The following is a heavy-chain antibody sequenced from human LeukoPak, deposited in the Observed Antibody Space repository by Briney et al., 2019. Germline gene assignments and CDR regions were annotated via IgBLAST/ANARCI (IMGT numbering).Heavy chain of an antibody. V-gene: IGHV1-69*05. Sequence: ASVKVSCKASGGTFGSYAISWVRQAPGQGLEWMGRIIPIFGTANYAQKFQGRVTITTDESTSTAYMELSSLRSEDTAVYYCARSYDSSGYYSAFDIWGQGTMVTVSS. D-gene: IGHD3-22*01. CDR2: IIPIFGTA. J-gene: IGHJ3*02. CDR1: GGTFGSYA. CDR3: ARSYDSSGYYSAFDI.